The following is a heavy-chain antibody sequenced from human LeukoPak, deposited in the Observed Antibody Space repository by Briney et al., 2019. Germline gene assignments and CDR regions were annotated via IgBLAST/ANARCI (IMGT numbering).Heavy chain of an antibody. Sequence: PGGSLRLSCAASGFTVDSYYMSWVRQAPGQGLEWVSFIYSGGNTYYADSVKGRFTISRDNSKNTLYVQMNSLRAEDTAVYYCARGQYSYGHTSYFDYWGQGALVSVSS. CDR3: ARGQYSYGHTSYFDY. CDR1: GFTVDSYY. V-gene: IGHV3-66*01. J-gene: IGHJ4*02. D-gene: IGHD5-18*01. CDR2: IYSGGNT.